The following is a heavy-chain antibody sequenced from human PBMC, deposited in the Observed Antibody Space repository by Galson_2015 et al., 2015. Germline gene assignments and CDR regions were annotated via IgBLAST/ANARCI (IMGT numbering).Heavy chain of an antibody. CDR3: AKVATKKGYSSSWDY. CDR2: ISGGGGST. V-gene: IGHV3-23*01. J-gene: IGHJ4*02. CDR1: GFTFSSYA. Sequence: SLRLSCAASGFTFSSYAMSWVRQTPRKGLEWVSGISGGGGSTYYADSVKGRFTISRDNSKNTLYLQMNSLRAEDTALYYCAKVATKKGYSSSWDYWGQGTLVTVSS. D-gene: IGHD6-13*01.